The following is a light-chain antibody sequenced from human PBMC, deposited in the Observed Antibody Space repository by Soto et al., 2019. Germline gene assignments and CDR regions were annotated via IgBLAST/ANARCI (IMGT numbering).Light chain of an antibody. V-gene: IGKV1-39*01. CDR2: AAS. CDR1: QSISSY. J-gene: IGKJ2*01. Sequence: DIQMTQSPSSLSASVGDRVTITCRASQSISSYLNWYQHKPGKAPKLLIYAASSLQSAVPSRFSGSGSGTDFTLTVSSLQPEDCATDYCQQTYSIPYTVGQGTKLEIK. CDR3: QQTYSIPYT.